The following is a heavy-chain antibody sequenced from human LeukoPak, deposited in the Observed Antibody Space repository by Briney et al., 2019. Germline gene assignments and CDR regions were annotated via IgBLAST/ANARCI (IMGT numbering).Heavy chain of an antibody. CDR3: TKNLGQWLDF. CDR1: GFTFSGYG. V-gene: IGHV3-30*02. J-gene: IGHJ5*01. CDR2: IRDSGTNK. Sequence: GGSLRLSCAASGFTFSGYGMHWVRQAPGKGLEWVAFIRDSGTNKYYADSVKGRFTNSRDNSKNTLDLQMNSLRAEDTAIYYCTKNLGQWLDFWGQGTLVTVSS.